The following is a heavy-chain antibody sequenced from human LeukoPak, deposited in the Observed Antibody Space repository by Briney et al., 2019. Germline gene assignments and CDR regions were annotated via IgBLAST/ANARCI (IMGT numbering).Heavy chain of an antibody. Sequence: KPSDTLSLTCTVSGGSISSSSYYWGWIRQPPGKGLEWIGSIYHSGSTYYNPSLKSRVTISVDTSKNQFSLKLSSVTAADTAVYYCARSSSYYYYYYMDVRGKGTTVTVSS. V-gene: IGHV4-39*07. CDR1: GGSISSSSYY. J-gene: IGHJ6*03. CDR3: ARSSSYYYYYYMDV. CDR2: IYHSGST.